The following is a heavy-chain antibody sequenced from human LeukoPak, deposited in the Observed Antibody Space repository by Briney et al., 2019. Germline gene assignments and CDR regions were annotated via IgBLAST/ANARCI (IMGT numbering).Heavy chain of an antibody. J-gene: IGHJ5*01. CDR2: INWNGAGT. CDR1: GFTFDDYG. V-gene: IGHV3-20*01. CDR3: ARDSGQNFDS. Sequence: GGSLRLSCAASGFTFDDYGMTWVRQAPGKGLEWVSGINWNGAGTDYADSVKGRFTISRDNAKNSLYLQMNSLRAEDTALYHCARDSGQNFDSWGQGTLVTVSS.